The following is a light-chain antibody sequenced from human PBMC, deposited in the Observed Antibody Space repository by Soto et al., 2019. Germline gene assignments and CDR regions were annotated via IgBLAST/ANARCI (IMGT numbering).Light chain of an antibody. Sequence: QSVLTQPASESGSPGQSITISCTGTSSDVGGYNYVSWYQQHPGKAPKLMIYEVSNRPSGVSNRFSGSKSGNTASLTISGLQDADEADYYCSSYTSSSTPVVFGGGTKLTVL. J-gene: IGLJ2*01. CDR2: EVS. V-gene: IGLV2-14*01. CDR1: SSDVGGYNY. CDR3: SSYTSSSTPVV.